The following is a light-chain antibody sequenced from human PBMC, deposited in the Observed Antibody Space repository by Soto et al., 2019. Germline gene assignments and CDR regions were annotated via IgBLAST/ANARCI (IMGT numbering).Light chain of an antibody. J-gene: IGKJ4*01. CDR3: EQYGSTPLT. Sequence: EIVLTQSPGTLSLSPGERATLSCRASQSVANNYLAWYQQKPGQAPRFLIYDASSRATGIPDRFSGSGSGTDFTLTISRLEPDDFAVYYCEQYGSTPLTFGGGTKVEIK. CDR1: QSVANNY. CDR2: DAS. V-gene: IGKV3-20*01.